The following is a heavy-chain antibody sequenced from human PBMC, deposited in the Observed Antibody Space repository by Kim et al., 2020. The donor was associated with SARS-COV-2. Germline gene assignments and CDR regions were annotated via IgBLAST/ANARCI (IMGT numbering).Heavy chain of an antibody. J-gene: IGHJ4*02. D-gene: IGHD3-10*01. Sequence: ASVKVSCKASGYTFTSYAVHWVRQAPGQRLEWMGWINAGNGNTKYSQHFQDRVTITSDTSASTVYMDLSSLRSEDTAVYYCARINIGRGFDYWGQGTLVTVSS. V-gene: IGHV1-3*01. CDR3: ARINIGRGFDY. CDR2: INAGNGNT. CDR1: GYTFTSYA.